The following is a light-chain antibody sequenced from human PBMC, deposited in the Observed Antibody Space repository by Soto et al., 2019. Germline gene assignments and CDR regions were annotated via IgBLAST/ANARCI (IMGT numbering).Light chain of an antibody. CDR3: QQNYGTPGT. Sequence: DIQMTQSPSTLSASAGDRVTITCRASQSISDWLAWYQQKPGTAPKVLIFGANSLQSGVPSRFSGSGSGTEFTLTISSLQPEDFATYYCQQNYGTPGTFGQGTKVDIK. J-gene: IGKJ1*01. CDR1: QSISDW. V-gene: IGKV1-39*01. CDR2: GAN.